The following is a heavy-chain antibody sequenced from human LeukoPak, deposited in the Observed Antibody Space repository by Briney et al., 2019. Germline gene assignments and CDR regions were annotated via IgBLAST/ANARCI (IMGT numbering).Heavy chain of an antibody. J-gene: IGHJ6*02. CDR2: IYYSGST. CDR1: GGSISSGGYY. D-gene: IGHD1-14*01. Sequence: SETLSLTCTVSGGSISSGGYYWSWIRQHPGKGLEWIGYIYYSGSTYYNPSLKSRVTISVDTSKNQFSLKLSSVTAADTAVYYCARDPPGPMDVWGQGTTVTVSS. CDR3: ARDPPGPMDV. V-gene: IGHV4-31*03.